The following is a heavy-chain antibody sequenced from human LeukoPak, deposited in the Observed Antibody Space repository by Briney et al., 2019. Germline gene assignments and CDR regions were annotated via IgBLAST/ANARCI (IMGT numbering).Heavy chain of an antibody. CDR1: GYTFTGHY. D-gene: IGHD1-26*01. Sequence: DSVKVSCKASGYTFTGHYMHWVRQAPGQGLEWMGWINPNNGGTNYAQKFQGRVTMTRDTSISTAYMELSRLRSDDTAVYYCARGYALYSGRYIDFDYWGQGTLVTVSS. V-gene: IGHV1-2*02. CDR3: ARGYALYSGRYIDFDY. CDR2: INPNNGGT. J-gene: IGHJ4*02.